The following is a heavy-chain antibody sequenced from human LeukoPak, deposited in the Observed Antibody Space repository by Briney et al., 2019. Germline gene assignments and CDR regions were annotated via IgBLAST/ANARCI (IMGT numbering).Heavy chain of an antibody. CDR2: IYYSGST. D-gene: IGHD3-10*01. J-gene: IGHJ3*02. CDR3: ARSLYYYGADAFDI. CDR1: GGSISSYY. V-gene: IGHV4-59*01. Sequence: SETLSLTCTVSGGSISSYYWSWLRQPPGKGLEWIGYIYYSGSTNYKPSLKSRVAISVDTSKNQFSLKLSSVTVADTAVYYCARSLYYYGADAFDIWGQGTKVTVSS.